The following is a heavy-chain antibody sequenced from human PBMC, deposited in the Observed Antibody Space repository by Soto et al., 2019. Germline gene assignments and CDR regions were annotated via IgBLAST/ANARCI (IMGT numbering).Heavy chain of an antibody. CDR1: GFTFSSYA. J-gene: IGHJ6*02. CDR2: ISYDGSNK. Sequence: QVQLVESGGGVVQPGRSLRLSCAASGFTFSSYAMHWVRQAPGKGLEWVAVISYDGSNKYYADSVKGRFTISRDNSKNTSYLQMTTLRAEHTALYYCARDGDDYGDPPRLPEEWFRYYGMDVWGQGTTVTVSS. D-gene: IGHD4-17*01. V-gene: IGHV3-30-3*01. CDR3: ARDGDDYGDPPRLPEEWFRYYGMDV.